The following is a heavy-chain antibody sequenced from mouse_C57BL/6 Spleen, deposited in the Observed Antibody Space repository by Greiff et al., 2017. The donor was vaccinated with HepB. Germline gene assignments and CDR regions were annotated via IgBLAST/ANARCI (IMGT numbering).Heavy chain of an antibody. Sequence: EVQLVESGGGLVQPGGSMKLSCVASGFTFSNYWMNWVRQSPEKGLEWVAQIRLKSDNYATHYAESVKGRFTISRDDSKSSVYLQMNNLRAEDTGIYYCTVVATGDYAMDYWGQGTSVTVSS. CDR1: GFTFSNYW. CDR3: TVVATGDYAMDY. CDR2: IRLKSDNYAT. D-gene: IGHD1-1*01. V-gene: IGHV6-3*01. J-gene: IGHJ4*01.